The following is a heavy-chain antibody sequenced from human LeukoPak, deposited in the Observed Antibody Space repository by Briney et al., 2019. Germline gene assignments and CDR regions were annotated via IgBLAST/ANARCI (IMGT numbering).Heavy chain of an antibody. CDR3: VRSGCDGGNCFFDY. CDR1: GYTFTSYD. Sequence: ASVKVSCKASGYTFTSYDINWVRQATGQGLEWMGWMNPNSGNTGYAQKFQGRVTMTRNTSISTAYMELSSLRSEDTAVYYCVRSGCDGGNCFFDYWGQGTLVTVSS. D-gene: IGHD2-15*01. J-gene: IGHJ4*02. CDR2: MNPNSGNT. V-gene: IGHV1-8*01.